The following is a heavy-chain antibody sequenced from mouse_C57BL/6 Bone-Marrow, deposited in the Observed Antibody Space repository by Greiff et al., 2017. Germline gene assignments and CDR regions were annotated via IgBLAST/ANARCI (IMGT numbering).Heavy chain of an antibody. CDR1: GYTFTSYG. CDR3: ALRPVLPWFAY. V-gene: IGHV1-81*01. J-gene: IGHJ3*01. D-gene: IGHD6-2*01. CDR2: IYPRSGNT. Sequence: QVQLKESGAELARPGASVKLSCKASGYTFTSYGISWVKQRTGQGLEWIGEIYPRSGNTYYNEKFKGKATLTADKSSSTAYMELRSLTSEDSAVYFCALRPVLPWFAYWGQGTLVTVSA.